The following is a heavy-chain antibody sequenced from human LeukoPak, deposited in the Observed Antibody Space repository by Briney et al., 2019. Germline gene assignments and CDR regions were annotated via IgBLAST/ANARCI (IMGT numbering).Heavy chain of an antibody. CDR1: GFTFSSYW. Sequence: GGSLRLSCAASGFTFSSYWMSWVRQAPGKGLEWVANINQDGSEKYYVDSLKGRFTISRDNAKNSLYLQMNSLRAEDTAVYYCARDVATISNWFDPWGQGTLVTVSS. CDR3: ARDVATISNWFDP. D-gene: IGHD5-24*01. CDR2: INQDGSEK. J-gene: IGHJ5*02. V-gene: IGHV3-7*01.